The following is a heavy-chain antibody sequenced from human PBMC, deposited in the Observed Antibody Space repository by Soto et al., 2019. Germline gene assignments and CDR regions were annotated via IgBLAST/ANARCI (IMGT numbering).Heavy chain of an antibody. D-gene: IGHD3-22*01. V-gene: IGHV3-13*01. Sequence: LRLSCAGSGFRFSSYAMSWVRQAPGKGLEWVSAIGTAGDTYYPGSVKGRFTISRENAKNSLYLQMNSLRAGDTAVYYCARGRSSGYPFDAFDIWGQGTMVTVSS. CDR2: IGTAGDT. J-gene: IGHJ3*02. CDR1: GFRFSSYA. CDR3: ARGRSSGYPFDAFDI.